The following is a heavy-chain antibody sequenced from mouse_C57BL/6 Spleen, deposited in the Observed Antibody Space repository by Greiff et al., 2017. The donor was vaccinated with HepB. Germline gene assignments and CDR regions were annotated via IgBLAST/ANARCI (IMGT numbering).Heavy chain of an antibody. Sequence: EVQLQQSGPVLVKPGASVKMSCKASGYTFTDYYMNWVKQSHGKSLEWIGVINPYNGGTSYNQKFKGKATLTVDKSSSTAYMELNSLTSEDSAVYYCARGRNWDVLFAYWGQGTLVTVSA. CDR3: ARGRNWDVLFAY. V-gene: IGHV1-19*01. CDR1: GYTFTDYY. CDR2: INPYNGGT. J-gene: IGHJ3*01. D-gene: IGHD4-1*01.